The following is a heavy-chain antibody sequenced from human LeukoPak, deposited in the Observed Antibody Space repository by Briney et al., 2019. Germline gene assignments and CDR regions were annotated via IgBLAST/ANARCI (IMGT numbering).Heavy chain of an antibody. V-gene: IGHV3-23*01. D-gene: IGHD3-3*01. CDR3: AKGGQDFDFWRFDL. J-gene: IGHJ5*02. CDR1: GFTFSYSA. CDR2: ISDTGGRT. Sequence: GGSLRLSCAASGFTFSYSAVSWVRHSPGEGLKWVSSISDTGGRTYYADSVKGRFTVTRDNSRNTVNLQMNSLTAGDTARYYCAKGGQDFDFWRFDLWGQGILVIVSS.